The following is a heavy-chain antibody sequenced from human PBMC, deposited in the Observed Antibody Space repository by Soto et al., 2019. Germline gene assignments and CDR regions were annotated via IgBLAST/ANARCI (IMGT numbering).Heavy chain of an antibody. CDR2: IYYSGST. CDR1: GGSISSYY. J-gene: IGHJ4*02. D-gene: IGHD3-16*01. CDR3: ARAWGFYFDP. V-gene: IGHV4-59*01. Sequence: SETLSLTCTVSGGSISSYYWSWIRQPPGKGLEWIGYIYYSGSTNYNPSLKSRVTISVDTSKNQFSLKLSSVTAADTAVYYCARAWGFYFDPWGQGTLVTVSS.